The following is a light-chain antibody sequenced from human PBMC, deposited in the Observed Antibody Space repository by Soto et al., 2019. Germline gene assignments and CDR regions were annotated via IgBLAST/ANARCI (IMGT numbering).Light chain of an antibody. CDR2: ASS. J-gene: IGKJ2*01. Sequence: DIQMTQSPSSLSLSVGDRFTITCRASQSISSFLSWYQQKPGRAPKLLIYASSNLQSGVPSRFSGSGSGTDFTLTISSLQPEDFATYYCQQSYSTPYTFGQGTKLEI. CDR3: QQSYSTPYT. V-gene: IGKV1-39*01. CDR1: QSISSF.